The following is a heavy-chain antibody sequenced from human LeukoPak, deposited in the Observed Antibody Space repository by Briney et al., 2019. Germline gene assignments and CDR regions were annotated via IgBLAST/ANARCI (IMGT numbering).Heavy chain of an antibody. Sequence: GGSLRLSCAASGFTFSSYAMSWVRQAPGKGLEWVSAISGSGGSTYYADSVKGRFTISRDNSKNTLYLQMNSLRAEDTAVYYCAKGSGVVAGTVDYFDYWGQGTLVTVSS. CDR2: ISGSGGST. J-gene: IGHJ4*02. CDR3: AKGSGVVAGTVDYFDY. CDR1: GFTFSSYA. D-gene: IGHD6-19*01. V-gene: IGHV3-23*01.